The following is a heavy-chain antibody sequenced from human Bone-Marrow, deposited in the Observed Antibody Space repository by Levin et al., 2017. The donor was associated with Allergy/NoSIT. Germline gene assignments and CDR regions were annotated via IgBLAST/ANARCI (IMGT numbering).Heavy chain of an antibody. CDR3: ASLSYYYGAGTHPDEDY. CDR2: IYYSGRT. D-gene: IGHD3-10*01. Sequence: PSETLSLTCSVSGASITSGDHYWSWIRQSPGKGLEWIGYIYYSGRTYYNPSLMTRITISLDPSKNHFPLKLRSVTVADTAVYYCASLSYYYGAGTHPDEDYWGQGALVIVSS. J-gene: IGHJ4*02. CDR1: GASITSGDHY. V-gene: IGHV4-30-4*01.